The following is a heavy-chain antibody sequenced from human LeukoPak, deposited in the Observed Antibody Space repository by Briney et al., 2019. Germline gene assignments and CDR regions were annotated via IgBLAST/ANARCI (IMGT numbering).Heavy chain of an antibody. CDR2: IYTSGNT. Sequence: SQTLSLTCTVSGGSISSGSYYWSWIRQPAGKGLEWIGRIYTSGNTNYNPSLKSRVTISVDTSKNQFSLKLSSVTAADTAVYYCARVEEGYGSGRRENYYYYYMDVWGKGTTVTISS. CDR1: GGSISSGSYY. D-gene: IGHD3-10*01. V-gene: IGHV4-61*02. J-gene: IGHJ6*03. CDR3: ARVEEGYGSGRRENYYYYYMDV.